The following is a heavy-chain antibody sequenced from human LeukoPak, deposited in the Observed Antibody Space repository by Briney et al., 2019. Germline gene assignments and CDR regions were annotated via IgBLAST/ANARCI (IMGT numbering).Heavy chain of an antibody. D-gene: IGHD3-3*01. CDR3: AREIFGVVNNYFDY. CDR2: MNPNSGNT. V-gene: IGHV1-8*01. Sequence: ASVKVSCKASGYTFTSYDINWVRQATGQGLEWMGWMNPNSGNTGYAQKFQGRVTMTRNTSISTAYMELSSLRSDDTAVYYCAREIFGVVNNYFDYWGQGTLVTVSS. CDR1: GYTFTSYD. J-gene: IGHJ4*02.